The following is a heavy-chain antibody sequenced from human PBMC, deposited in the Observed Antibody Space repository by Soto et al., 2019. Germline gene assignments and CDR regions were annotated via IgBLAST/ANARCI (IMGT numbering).Heavy chain of an antibody. CDR3: ARGPSGSGWFEY. Sequence: QVQLQESGPGLVKPSETLSLTCTVSGGSISSYYWSWIRQPPGKGLEWIGYIHYSGTTNYHPSLKSRVTISVDTSTNQFSLKLSSVTAADTAVYYCARGPSGSGWFEYWGQGTLVSVPS. D-gene: IGHD6-19*01. CDR1: GGSISSYY. J-gene: IGHJ4*02. CDR2: IHYSGTT. V-gene: IGHV4-59*01.